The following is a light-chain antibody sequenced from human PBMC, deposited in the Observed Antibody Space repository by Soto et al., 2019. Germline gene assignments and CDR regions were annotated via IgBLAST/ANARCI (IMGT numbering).Light chain of an antibody. V-gene: IGKV1-5*01. CDR3: QQYHTYRT. J-gene: IGKJ1*01. Sequence: DIQMTQAPSTLSASIGDRGIITCRASQSISHWLAWYQQKPGKAPKLLISDASILESGVPSRFSGSTSGTEFTLTLSSLQPDDFAAYYCQQYHTYRTFGQGTKVESK. CDR2: DAS. CDR1: QSISHW.